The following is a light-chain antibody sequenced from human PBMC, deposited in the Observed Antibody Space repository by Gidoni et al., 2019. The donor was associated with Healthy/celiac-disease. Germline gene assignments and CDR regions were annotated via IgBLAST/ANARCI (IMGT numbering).Light chain of an antibody. Sequence: DIVMTQSPDSLAVSLGERATINCKSSQSVLYSSNNKNYLAWYQQKPGQPPQLLIYWASTRESGVPDRFSGSGSGTAFTLTISSLQAEDVAVYYCQQYYSTPQTFGQGTKLEIK. V-gene: IGKV4-1*01. CDR3: QQYYSTPQT. J-gene: IGKJ2*01. CDR2: WAS. CDR1: QSVLYSSNNKNY.